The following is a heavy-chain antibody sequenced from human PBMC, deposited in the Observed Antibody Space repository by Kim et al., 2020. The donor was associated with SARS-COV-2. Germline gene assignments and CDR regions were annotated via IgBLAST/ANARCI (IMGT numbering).Heavy chain of an antibody. CDR3: ARARWLQGIWYFDL. D-gene: IGHD5-18*01. CDR1: GFTFSKHW. CDR2: IKQDGSEK. Sequence: GGSLRLSCAASGFTFSKHWMSWVRQAPGKGLEWAANIKQDGSEKYYVDSVKGRFTISRDNAKNSLYLQMNSLRAEDTAVYYCARARWLQGIWYFDLWGRGTLVTVSS. V-gene: IGHV3-7*03. J-gene: IGHJ2*01.